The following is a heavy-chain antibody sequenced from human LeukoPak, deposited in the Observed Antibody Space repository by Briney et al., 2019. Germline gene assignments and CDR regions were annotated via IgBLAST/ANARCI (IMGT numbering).Heavy chain of an antibody. CDR3: AHRQGGSGSWYLSWFDP. CDR2: IYWDDDK. CDR1: GFSLSTSGVG. Sequence: ESGPTLVNPTQTLTLTCTFSGFSLSTSGVGVGWIRQPPGKALEGLALIYWDDDKRYSPSLKSRLTITKDTSKNQVVLIMTNMDPVDTATYYCAHRQGGSGSWYLSWFDPWGQGTLVTVSS. D-gene: IGHD6-13*01. J-gene: IGHJ5*02. V-gene: IGHV2-5*02.